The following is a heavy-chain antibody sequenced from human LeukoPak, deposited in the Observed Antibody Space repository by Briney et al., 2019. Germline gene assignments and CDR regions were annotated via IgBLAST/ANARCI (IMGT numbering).Heavy chain of an antibody. D-gene: IGHD2-2*01. CDR2: ISGSDDST. Sequence: GGSLRLSCAASGFYFSSYDMSWVRQAPGKGPEWVSAISGSDDSTYYADSVKGRFTISRDNSKNTLYLQMTSLRAEDTAVYYCAKDLWRGSSTSCYDSWGQGTLVTVSS. V-gene: IGHV3-23*01. CDR3: AKDLWRGSSTSCYDS. CDR1: GFYFSSYD. J-gene: IGHJ4*02.